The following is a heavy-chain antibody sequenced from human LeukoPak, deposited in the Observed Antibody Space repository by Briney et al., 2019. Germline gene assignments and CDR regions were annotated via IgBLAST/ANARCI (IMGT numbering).Heavy chain of an antibody. D-gene: IGHD3-9*01. J-gene: IGHJ5*02. CDR2: IYYSGST. Sequence: SETLSLTCTVSGGSISTYFWSWIRQPPGKGLEWIGYIYYSGSTNYNSSLKSRVTISVDTSKNQFSLKLSSVTAADTAVYYCARGIDNNWFDPWGQGTLVTVSS. V-gene: IGHV4-59*01. CDR1: GGSISTYF. CDR3: ARGIDNNWFDP.